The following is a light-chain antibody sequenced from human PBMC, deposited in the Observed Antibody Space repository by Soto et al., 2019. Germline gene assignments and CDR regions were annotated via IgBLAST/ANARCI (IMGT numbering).Light chain of an antibody. Sequence: QSVLTQPPSASGTPGQRVTTSCSGSSSNIGSNTVNWYQQLPGTAPKLLIYSNNQRPSGVPDRFSGSKSGTSASLAISGLQSEDEADYYCAAWDDSLNVVFGGGTKVTV. J-gene: IGLJ2*01. CDR3: AAWDDSLNVV. CDR1: SSNIGSNT. V-gene: IGLV1-44*01. CDR2: SNN.